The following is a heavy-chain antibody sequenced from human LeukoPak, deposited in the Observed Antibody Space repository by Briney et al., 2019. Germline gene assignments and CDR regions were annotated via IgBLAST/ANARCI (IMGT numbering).Heavy chain of an antibody. J-gene: IGHJ4*02. V-gene: IGHV4-39*07. Sequence: PSETLSLTCTVSGGSISSSSYYWGWIRQPPGTGLEWIGGIYYSGSTYYNPSLKSRVTISVDTSKNQFSLKLSSVTAADTAVYYCAREMRDTAMVHFDYWGQGTLVTVSS. CDR2: IYYSGST. D-gene: IGHD5-18*01. CDR3: AREMRDTAMVHFDY. CDR1: GGSISSSSYY.